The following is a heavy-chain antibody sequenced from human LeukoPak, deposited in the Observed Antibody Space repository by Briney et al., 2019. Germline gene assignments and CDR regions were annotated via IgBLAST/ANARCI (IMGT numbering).Heavy chain of an antibody. J-gene: IGHJ4*02. D-gene: IGHD6-19*01. CDR2: IRSRRYGGAT. Sequence: PGRSLRLSCTASGFTFGDYAVSWVCQAPGKGLEWVGFIRSRRYGGATEYAASVKGRFSISRDDSKSVAYLHMNSLKTEDTAVYYCTRDILSGWYYFDFWGQGTLVTVSS. CDR1: GFTFGDYA. V-gene: IGHV3-49*04. CDR3: TRDILSGWYYFDF.